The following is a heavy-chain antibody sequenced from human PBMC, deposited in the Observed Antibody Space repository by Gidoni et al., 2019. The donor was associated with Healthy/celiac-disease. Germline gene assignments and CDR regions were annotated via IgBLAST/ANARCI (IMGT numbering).Heavy chain of an antibody. V-gene: IGHV3-30*18. J-gene: IGHJ4*02. CDR1: GFTFRSYG. CDR2: ISYDGSNK. CDR3: AKDQGYYDSSGYYAVDY. Sequence: QVQLVESGGGVVQPGRSLRLSCAASGFTFRSYGMHWVRQAPGKGLEWVAVISYDGSNKYYADSVKGRFTISRDNSKNTLYLQMNSLRAEDTAVYYCAKDQGYYDSSGYYAVDYWGQGTLVTVSS. D-gene: IGHD3-22*01.